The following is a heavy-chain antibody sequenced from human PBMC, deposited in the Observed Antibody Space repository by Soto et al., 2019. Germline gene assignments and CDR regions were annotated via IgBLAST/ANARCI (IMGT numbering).Heavy chain of an antibody. CDR3: ARLRESYYVSPLYGMDV. V-gene: IGHV6-1*01. J-gene: IGHJ6*02. CDR1: GDSVSSNSAA. D-gene: IGHD3-3*01. CDR2: TYYRSKWYN. Sequence: SQTLSLTCAISGDSVSSNSAAWNWIRESPSRGLEWLGRTYYRSKWYNDYAVSVKSRITINPDTSKNQFSLQLNSVTPEDTAVYYCARLRESYYVSPLYGMDVWGQGTTVTVSS.